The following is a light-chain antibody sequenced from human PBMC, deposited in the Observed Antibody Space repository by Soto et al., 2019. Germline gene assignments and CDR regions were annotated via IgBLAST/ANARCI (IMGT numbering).Light chain of an antibody. CDR3: QQSNNYPWT. Sequence: DIQMTQSPSTLSASVGDRVTITCRASQYIHNYLAWYQQKPGEDPKLLIYEAANLESGVPSRFSGRGPGKEFTLTVSSLQPDDFSTFSCQQSNNYPWTFRQGTSVEI. J-gene: IGKJ1*01. V-gene: IGKV1-5*03. CDR2: EAA. CDR1: QYIHNY.